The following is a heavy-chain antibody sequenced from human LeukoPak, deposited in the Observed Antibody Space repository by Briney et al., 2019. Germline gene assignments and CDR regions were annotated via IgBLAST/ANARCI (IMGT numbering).Heavy chain of an antibody. D-gene: IGHD1-26*01. Sequence: RTSETLSLTCAVSGYSVGSAYYWVWIRQTPGKGLEWLGTISHNGNAYYNPSLKSRLTMSVETAQNQFSLNLNSVTAADTAVYFCARDPNWDSWFDPWGQGVLVTVSS. CDR3: ARDPNWDSWFDP. CDR2: ISHNGNA. J-gene: IGHJ5*02. V-gene: IGHV4-38-2*02. CDR1: GYSVGSAYY.